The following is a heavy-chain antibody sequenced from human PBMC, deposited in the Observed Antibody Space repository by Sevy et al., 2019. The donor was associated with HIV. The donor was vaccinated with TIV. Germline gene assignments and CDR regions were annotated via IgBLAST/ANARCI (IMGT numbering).Heavy chain of an antibody. J-gene: IGHJ4*02. CDR2: IYYSGSS. V-gene: IGHV4-59*01. CDR3: ARDSAVVPRALVY. Sequence: SETLSLTCNVSGDSISSYFWSWFRQPPGKGLEWIRYIYYSGSSEYNPSLRSRVTISIDTSKKNLSIKLTSVTAADTAVYYCARDSAVVPRALVYWGQGTLVTVSS. CDR1: GDSISSYF. D-gene: IGHD2-15*01.